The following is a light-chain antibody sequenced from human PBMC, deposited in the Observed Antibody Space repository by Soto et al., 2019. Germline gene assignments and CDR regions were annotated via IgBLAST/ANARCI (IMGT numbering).Light chain of an antibody. CDR1: QSVSNY. Sequence: ENVLTQSPATLSLSPGERATLSCRASQSVSNYVAWYQQKPGQAPRLLIYDASNRATGIPARFSGSGSGTDFTLTISRLEPEDFAVYYCQQYGSSPSTFGQGTKVDIK. CDR2: DAS. J-gene: IGKJ1*01. CDR3: QQYGSSPST. V-gene: IGKV3-20*01.